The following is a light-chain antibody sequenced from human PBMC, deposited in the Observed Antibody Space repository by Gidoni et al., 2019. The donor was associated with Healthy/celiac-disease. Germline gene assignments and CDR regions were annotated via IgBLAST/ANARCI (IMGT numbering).Light chain of an antibody. V-gene: IGLV1-51*02. CDR3: GTWDSSLSAWV. CDR2: EKN. Sequence: QSVLTQPPSVSAAPGHKVTISCSGSSSNIGNNYVSWYQQLPGTAPKLLIYEKNKRPSGIPDRFSGSKSGTSATLGITGLQTGDEADYYCGTWDSSLSAWVFGGGTKLTVL. J-gene: IGLJ3*02. CDR1: SSNIGNNY.